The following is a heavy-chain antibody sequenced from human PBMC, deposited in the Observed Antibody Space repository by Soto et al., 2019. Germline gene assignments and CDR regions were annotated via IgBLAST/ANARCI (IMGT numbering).Heavy chain of an antibody. CDR3: ARVYAKERFLECLLYVDAFDI. CDR2: INAGNGNT. D-gene: IGHD3-3*01. CDR1: GYTFTSYA. J-gene: IGHJ3*02. V-gene: IGHV1-3*01. Sequence: ASVKVSCKASGYTFTSYAMHWVRQAPGQRLEWMGWINAGNGNTKYSQKFQGRVTITRDTSASTAYMELSSLRSEDTAVYYCARVYAKERFLECLLYVDAFDICGQGTMVTVSS.